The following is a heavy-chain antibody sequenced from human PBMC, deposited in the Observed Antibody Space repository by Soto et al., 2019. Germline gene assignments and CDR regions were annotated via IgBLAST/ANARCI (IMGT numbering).Heavy chain of an antibody. CDR1: GFTFSSYA. CDR2: ISYDGGNK. J-gene: IGHJ6*04. CDR3: AEELVVLVTTYSGIDG. V-gene: IGHV3-30*18. Sequence: PWGSLRLSCAASGFTFSSYAMHWFRQAPGKGLEWVAAISYDGGNKYYPDSLKGRFTISRDNSKTTLYLQMNSLRAEDTAVYYCAEELVVLVTTYSGIDGWGKGTKGTVSS. D-gene: IGHD3-22*01.